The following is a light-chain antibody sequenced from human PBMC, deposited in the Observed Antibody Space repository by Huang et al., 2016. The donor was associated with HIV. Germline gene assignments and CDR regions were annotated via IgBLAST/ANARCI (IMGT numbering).Light chain of an antibody. CDR3: HQYSGWPPGT. CDR2: GAS. CDR1: QTVGTN. V-gene: IGKV3-15*01. Sequence: EIVMTQSPAFLSASPGERATLSCRASQTVGTNLAWYQQKPGQAPRLLIYGASTSATGISVRFSGSGSGTEFTLTISSLQSEDFAVYYCHQYSGWPPGTFGQGTKLEIK. J-gene: IGKJ2*01.